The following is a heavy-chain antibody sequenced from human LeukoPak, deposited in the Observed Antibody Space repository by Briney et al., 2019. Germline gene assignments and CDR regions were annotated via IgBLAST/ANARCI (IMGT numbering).Heavy chain of an antibody. CDR2: IKQDGSDK. CDR3: ARGGMVRRVMGAFDI. Sequence: GGSLRLSCAASGFTFNTYSMNWVRQAPGKGLEWVANIKQDGSDKYYVDSVKGRFTISRDNAKNSLYLQMNSLRAEDTAVFYCARGGMVRRVMGAFDIWGQGTLVTVSS. J-gene: IGHJ3*02. CDR1: GFTFNTYS. D-gene: IGHD3-10*01. V-gene: IGHV3-7*01.